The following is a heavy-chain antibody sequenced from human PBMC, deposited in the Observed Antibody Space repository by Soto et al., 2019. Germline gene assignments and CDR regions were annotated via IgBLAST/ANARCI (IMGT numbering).Heavy chain of an antibody. CDR3: ASRSSGWYFDY. V-gene: IGHV3-23*01. CDR2: ISGSGGST. D-gene: IGHD6-19*01. Sequence: EVQLLESGGGLVQPGGSLRLSCAASGFTFSSYAMNWVRQGTGKGLEWVSVISGSGGSTYYADSVKGRFTISRDNSKNTLYLQMNSLRAEDTAVYYCASRSSGWYFDYWGQGTLVTVSS. CDR1: GFTFSSYA. J-gene: IGHJ4*02.